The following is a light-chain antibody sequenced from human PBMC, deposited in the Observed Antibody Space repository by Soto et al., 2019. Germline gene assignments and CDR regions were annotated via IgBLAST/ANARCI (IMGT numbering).Light chain of an antibody. CDR2: DAS. CDR1: QDISNY. J-gene: IGKJ3*01. V-gene: IGKV1-33*01. Sequence: DIQMTQSPSSLSASVGDRVTITCQASQDISNYLNWYQQKPGKAPKLLIYDASNLETGVPSRFSGSGSGTDFTFTISSLKHEDIATYYCQQYDNLPPRITFGPGTKVDIK. CDR3: QQYDNLPPRIT.